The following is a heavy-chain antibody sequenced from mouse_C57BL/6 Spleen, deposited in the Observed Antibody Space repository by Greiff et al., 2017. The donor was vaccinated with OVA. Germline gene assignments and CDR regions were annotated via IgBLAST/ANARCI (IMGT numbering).Heavy chain of an antibody. CDR1: GYTFTSYW. CDR2: IYPGSGST. D-gene: IGHD1-1*01. V-gene: IGHV1-55*01. Sequence: QVQLQQPGAELVKPGASVKMSCKASGYTFTSYWITWVKQRPGQGLEWIGDIYPGSGSTNYNEKFKSKATLTVDTSSSTAYMQLSSLTSEDSAVYYCARMGYYGSSQWYFDVWGTGTTVTVSS. CDR3: ARMGYYGSSQWYFDV. J-gene: IGHJ1*03.